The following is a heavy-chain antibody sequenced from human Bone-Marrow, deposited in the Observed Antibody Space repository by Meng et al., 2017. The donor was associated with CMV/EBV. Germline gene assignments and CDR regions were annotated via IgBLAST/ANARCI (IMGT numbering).Heavy chain of an antibody. J-gene: IGHJ4*02. CDR2: IYSGGST. D-gene: IGHD6-6*01. CDR1: GFTVSSNY. Sequence: GESLKISCAASGFTVSSNYMSWVRQAPGKGLEWVSVIYSGGSTYYADSVKGRFTISRDNSKNTLYLQMNSLRAEDTAVYYCAKKYSSSSGYFDYWGQGTLVTISS. V-gene: IGHV3-53*01. CDR3: AKKYSSSSGYFDY.